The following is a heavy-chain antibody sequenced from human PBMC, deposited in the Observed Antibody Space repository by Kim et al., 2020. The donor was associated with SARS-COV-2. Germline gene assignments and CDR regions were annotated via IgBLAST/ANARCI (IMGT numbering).Heavy chain of an antibody. Sequence: GGSLRLSCAASGYIFSSYAMHWVRQAPGKGLEWVAVISYDGSNKYYADSVKGRFTISRDSSKNTLYLQMNRLRVEDTAVYHCVRNFYDSSGQPYYFEYWGQGTLVTVSS. CDR1: GYIFSSYA. CDR3: VRNFYDSSGQPYYFEY. J-gene: IGHJ4*02. CDR2: ISYDGSNK. D-gene: IGHD3-22*01. V-gene: IGHV3-30*04.